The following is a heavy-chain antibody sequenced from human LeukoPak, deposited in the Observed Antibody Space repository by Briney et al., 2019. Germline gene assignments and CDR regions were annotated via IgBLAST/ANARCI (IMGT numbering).Heavy chain of an antibody. CDR3: AIQSDCGGDCSPYYFDY. D-gene: IGHD2-21*02. CDR2: IYPGDSDT. CDR1: GYSFTSYW. J-gene: IGHJ4*02. Sequence: RGESLKISCKGSGYSFTSYWIGWVRQMPGKGLEWMGIIYPGDSDTKYSPSFQGQVTISADKSISTAYLQWSSLKASDTAMYYCAIQSDCGGDCSPYYFDYWGQGTLVTVSS. V-gene: IGHV5-51*01.